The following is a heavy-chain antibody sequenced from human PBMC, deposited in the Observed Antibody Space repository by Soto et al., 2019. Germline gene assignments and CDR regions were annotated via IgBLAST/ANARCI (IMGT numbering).Heavy chain of an antibody. CDR1: GGSISSYY. CDR3: ARHLGGFWSGYFANWFAP. CDR2: IYYSGST. D-gene: IGHD3-3*01. Sequence: SETLSLTCTVSGGSISSYYWTWIRQPPGKGLEWIGYIYYSGSTNYNPSLKSRVTISVDTSKNQFSRKRSPLTAAATPGFSCARHLGGFWSGYFANWFAPWGQGTLVTV. J-gene: IGHJ5*02. V-gene: IGHV4-59*08.